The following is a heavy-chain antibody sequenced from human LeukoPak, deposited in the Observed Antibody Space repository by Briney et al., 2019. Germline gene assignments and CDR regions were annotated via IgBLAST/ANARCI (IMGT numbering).Heavy chain of an antibody. CDR3: TRDGYNY. J-gene: IGHJ4*02. V-gene: IGHV3-49*04. Sequence: PGGSLRLSCAASGFTFSSYSMNWVRQAPGKGLEWVGFIRSKAYGGTTEYAASVKGRFTISRDDSKSIAYLQMNSLKTEDTAVYYCTRDGYNYWGQGTLVTVSS. D-gene: IGHD5-24*01. CDR1: GFTFSSYS. CDR2: IRSKAYGGTT.